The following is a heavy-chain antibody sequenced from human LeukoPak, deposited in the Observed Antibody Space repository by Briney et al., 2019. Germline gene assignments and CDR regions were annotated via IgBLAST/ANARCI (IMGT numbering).Heavy chain of an antibody. J-gene: IGHJ6*02. CDR3: SRGISGYGMDV. D-gene: IGHD6-13*01. CDR1: GFTFSGSG. V-gene: IGHV3-73*01. Sequence: GGSLRLSCAASGFTFSGSGMHWVRQAPGKRLEWSGRIRTKVNSYATAYAASVKGRFTISRDDSKNTAYLQMDSLKTEDTAVYYCSRGISGYGMDVWGQGTTVTVSS. CDR2: IRTKVNSYAT.